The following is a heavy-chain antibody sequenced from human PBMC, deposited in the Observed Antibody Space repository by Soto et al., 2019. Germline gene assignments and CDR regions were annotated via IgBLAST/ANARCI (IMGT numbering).Heavy chain of an antibody. Sequence: GGSLRLSCAASGFSFSVSDMHWVRQASGKGLEWVGRVRSKANTYATEYFASVKGRFTISRDDSKNTAYLQMNSLKTEDTAVYYWTRQGPRDGYNWGFDYWGQGTQVTVSS. CDR1: GFSFSVSD. D-gene: IGHD5-12*01. V-gene: IGHV3-73*01. CDR3: TRQGPRDGYNWGFDY. CDR2: VRSKANTYAT. J-gene: IGHJ4*02.